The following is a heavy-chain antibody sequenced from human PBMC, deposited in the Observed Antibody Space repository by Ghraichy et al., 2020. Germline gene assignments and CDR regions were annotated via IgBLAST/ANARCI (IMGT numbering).Heavy chain of an antibody. CDR2: IGSSSSTR. V-gene: IGHV3-48*02. CDR3: STTLGVTAIHGR. D-gene: IGHD2-21*02. CDR1: GFTFSTYA. J-gene: IGHJ4*02. Sequence: GGSLRLSCAASGFTFSTYAMNWVRQAPGKGLEWVSHIGSSSSTRYYSDSVKGRFTITRDNARNSLYLQMNSLRDEDTAVYYCSTTLGVTAIHGRWGQGTLVTVSS.